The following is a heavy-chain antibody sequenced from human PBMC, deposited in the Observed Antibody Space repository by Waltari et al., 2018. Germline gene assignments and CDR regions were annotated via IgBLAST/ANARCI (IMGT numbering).Heavy chain of an antibody. CDR3: ARMDYYGSGSHPTDAFDI. D-gene: IGHD3-10*01. CDR2: ISYVGSNK. J-gene: IGHJ3*02. V-gene: IGHV3-30*01. CDR1: GFTFSSYA. Sequence: QVQLVESGGGVVQPGRSLRLSCAASGFTFSSYAMHWVRQAPGKGLGCVAFISYVGSNKYYVDSVKVRFTISRDKSKNTLYLQMNSLRAEDTAVYYCARMDYYGSGSHPTDAFDIWGQGTMVTVSS.